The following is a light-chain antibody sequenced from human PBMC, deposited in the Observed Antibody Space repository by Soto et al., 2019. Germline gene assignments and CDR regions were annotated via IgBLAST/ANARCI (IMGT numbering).Light chain of an antibody. CDR1: QSISSW. V-gene: IGKV1-5*01. J-gene: IGKJ5*01. CDR2: DAS. CDR3: QQLNSYLPIT. Sequence: DIQMTQSPSTLSASVGDRVTITCRASQSISSWLAWYQKKSGKAPKLLIYDASSLISGVPSRFSGSGSGTDFTLTISSLQPEDFATYYCQQLNSYLPITFGQGTRLEIK.